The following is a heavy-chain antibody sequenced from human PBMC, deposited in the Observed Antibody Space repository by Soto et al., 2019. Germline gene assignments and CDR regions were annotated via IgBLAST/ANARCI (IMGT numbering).Heavy chain of an antibody. V-gene: IGHV4-59*08. CDR2: IYYSGST. CDR1: GGSISSYY. CDR3: ERLYDSRSYYSEVSYYMDV. J-gene: IGHJ6*03. D-gene: IGHD3-10*01. Sequence: SETLSLTCTVAGGSISSYYWSWIRQPPGKGLEGIGYIYYSGSTNYNPSLKSRVTISVDTAKNKFSLKLSSVTAADTPVYYCERLYDSRSYYSEVSYYMDVWGKGTTVTVSS.